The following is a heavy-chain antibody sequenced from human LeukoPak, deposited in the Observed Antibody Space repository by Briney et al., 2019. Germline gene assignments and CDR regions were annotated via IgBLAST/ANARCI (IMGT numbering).Heavy chain of an antibody. CDR1: GYTFTDYA. Sequence: ASVKVSCKASGYTFTDYAMHWVRQAPGQRLEWMGWINTGNGNTRYSEKFQGRVTITTDTSASTAYMELSSLRSEDTAVYYCARDRVVGLAPFDPWGQGTLVTVSS. D-gene: IGHD2-15*01. V-gene: IGHV1-3*04. J-gene: IGHJ5*02. CDR3: ARDRVVGLAPFDP. CDR2: INTGNGNT.